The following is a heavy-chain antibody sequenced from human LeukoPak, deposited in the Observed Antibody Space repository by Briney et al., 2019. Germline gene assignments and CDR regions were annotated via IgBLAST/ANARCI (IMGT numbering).Heavy chain of an antibody. V-gene: IGHV4-59*08. CDR3: ARRSLYYYGMDV. CDR1: GGSISSYY. D-gene: IGHD2-15*01. CDR2: IYYSGST. Sequence: PSGTLSLTCTVSGGSISSYYWSWIRQPPGKGLEWIGYIYYSGSTNYNPSLKSRVTISVDTSKNQFSLKLSSVAAADTAVYCCARRSLYYYGMDVWGQGTTVTVSS. J-gene: IGHJ6*02.